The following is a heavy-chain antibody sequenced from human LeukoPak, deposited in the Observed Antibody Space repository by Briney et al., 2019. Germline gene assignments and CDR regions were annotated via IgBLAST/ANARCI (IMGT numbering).Heavy chain of an antibody. CDR2: INPNSGGT. V-gene: IGHV1-2*02. Sequence: GASVKVSCKASGYTFTGYYMLWVRQAPGQGLEWMGWINPNSGGTNYAQKFQGRVTMTRDTSISTAYMELSRLRSDDTAVYYCARSGSSGARAHFQHWGQGTLVTVSS. J-gene: IGHJ1*01. D-gene: IGHD6-19*01. CDR1: GYTFTGYY. CDR3: ARSGSSGARAHFQH.